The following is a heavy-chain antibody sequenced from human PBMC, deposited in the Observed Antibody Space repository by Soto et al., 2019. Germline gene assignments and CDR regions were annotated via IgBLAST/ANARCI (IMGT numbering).Heavy chain of an antibody. V-gene: IGHV2-5*02. J-gene: IGHJ6*02. CDR2: IYWDDDK. CDR1: GFYLSTGGVG. CDR3: AHSRCGGDCLQSYSSHYYYGMDV. Sequence: QITLKESGPALVKPTQTLTLTCTISGFYLSTGGVGVGWIRQPPGKALEWLALIYWDDDKRYSPSLRSRLTITKDTSKNQVVLTMTNIDPVDTATYYCAHSRCGGDCLQSYSSHYYYGMDVWGQGTTVTVSS. D-gene: IGHD2-21*02.